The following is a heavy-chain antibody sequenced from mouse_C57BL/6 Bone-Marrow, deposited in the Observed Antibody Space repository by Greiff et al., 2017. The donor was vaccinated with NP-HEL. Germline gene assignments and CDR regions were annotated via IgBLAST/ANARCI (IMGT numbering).Heavy chain of an antibody. Sequence: VQLKQPGAELVMPGASVKLSCKASSYTFTSYWMHWVKQRPGQGLEWIGEIDPSDSYTNYNQKFKGKSTLTVDKSSSTAYMQLSSLTSEDSAVYYCARGARIYYYGSTPFDYWGQGTTLTVSS. V-gene: IGHV1-69*01. J-gene: IGHJ2*01. CDR3: ARGARIYYYGSTPFDY. CDR2: IDPSDSYT. CDR1: SYTFTSYW. D-gene: IGHD1-1*01.